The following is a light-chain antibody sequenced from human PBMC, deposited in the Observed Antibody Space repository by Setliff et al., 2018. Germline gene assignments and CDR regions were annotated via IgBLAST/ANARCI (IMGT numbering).Light chain of an antibody. CDR1: SSDVGGYNY. J-gene: IGLJ1*01. Sequence: QSALAQPASVSGSPGQSITISCTGTSSDVGGYNYVSWYQQHPGKAPKLMIYDVSNRPSGVSNRFSGSKSGNTASLTISGLQAEDEADYYCSSYAGSYTSFYVFGTGTKV. CDR3: SSYAGSYTSFYV. V-gene: IGLV2-14*03. CDR2: DVS.